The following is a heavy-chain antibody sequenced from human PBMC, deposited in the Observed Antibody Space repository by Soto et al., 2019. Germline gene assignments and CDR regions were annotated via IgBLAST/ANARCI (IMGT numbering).Heavy chain of an antibody. Sequence: PGGSLRLSCAASGFTFSRYSMNWVRQAPGKGLEWVSHISGSSSTIYYTDSVKGRITVSRDNAKNSLYLQMNSLRDEDTAVYFCAKTSLRVYYYGMDVWGQGTTVTVSS. CDR3: AKTSLRVYYYGMDV. V-gene: IGHV3-48*02. CDR2: ISGSSSTI. CDR1: GFTFSRYS. J-gene: IGHJ6*02.